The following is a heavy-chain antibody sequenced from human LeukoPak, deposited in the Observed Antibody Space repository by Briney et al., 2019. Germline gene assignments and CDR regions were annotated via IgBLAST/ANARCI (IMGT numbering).Heavy chain of an antibody. J-gene: IGHJ6*02. D-gene: IGHD4-23*01. CDR3: ARGLTTVVTPYYYYGMDV. V-gene: IGHV4-34*01. Sequence: PSETLSLTCAVYGGSFSGYYWSWLRQPPGKGLEWIGEINHSGSTNYNPSLKSRVTISVDTSKNQFSLKLSSVTAADTAVYYCARGLTTVVTPYYYYGMDVWGQGTTVTVSS. CDR2: INHSGST. CDR1: GGSFSGYY.